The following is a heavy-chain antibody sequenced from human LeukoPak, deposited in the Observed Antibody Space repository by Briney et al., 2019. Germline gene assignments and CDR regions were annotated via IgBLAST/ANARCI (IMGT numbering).Heavy chain of an antibody. Sequence: PSETLSLTCTVSGGSISSGGYYWSWIRQHPGKGLEWIGYIYYSGSTYYNPSLKSQVTLSVDTSKNQFSLKVSSVTAADTAVYYCARVVEGIAAAGMLVNWFDPWGQGTLVTVSS. CDR1: GGSISSGGYY. D-gene: IGHD6-13*01. V-gene: IGHV4-31*01. CDR2: IYYSGST. J-gene: IGHJ5*02. CDR3: ARVVEGIAAAGMLVNWFDP.